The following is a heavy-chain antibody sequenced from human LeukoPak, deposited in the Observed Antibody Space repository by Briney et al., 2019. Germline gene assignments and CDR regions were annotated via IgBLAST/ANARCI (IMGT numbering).Heavy chain of an antibody. CDR3: ARDIEYYYGSGSRQPLDY. Sequence: ASVKVSFKASGYTFTGYYMHWVRQAPGQGLEWMGWINPNSGGTNYAQKFQGRVTMTRDTSTSTAYMELRSLRSDDTAVYYCARDIEYYYGSGSRQPLDYWGQGTLVTVSS. CDR1: GYTFTGYY. CDR2: INPNSGGT. V-gene: IGHV1-2*02. D-gene: IGHD3-10*01. J-gene: IGHJ4*02.